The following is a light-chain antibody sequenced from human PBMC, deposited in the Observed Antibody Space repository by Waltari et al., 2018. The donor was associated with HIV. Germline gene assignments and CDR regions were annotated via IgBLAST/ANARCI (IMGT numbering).Light chain of an antibody. CDR2: LNSDGSH. Sequence: QVVLTQSPSASASLGASVKLTCTLSNGHASYAIAWHQQQPEKGPRLLVKLNSDGSHCKGDGIPDRFSGSSSGAERYLTISSLQSEDEADYYCQTWGPGFQVFGGGTKLTVL. J-gene: IGLJ3*02. V-gene: IGLV4-69*01. CDR3: QTWGPGFQV. CDR1: NGHASYA.